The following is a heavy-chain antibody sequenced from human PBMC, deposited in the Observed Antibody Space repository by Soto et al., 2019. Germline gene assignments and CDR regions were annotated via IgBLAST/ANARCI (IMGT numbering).Heavy chain of an antibody. CDR2: IYYSGST. J-gene: IGHJ5*02. Sequence: PSETLSLTCTVSGGAVSRSSDYWGWIRHPPGKRLEWSGSIYYSGSTDYNPALKRRLTISVDTSKDQFALKLSSVTAADMAIYYCARGYGDYPTWGQGTPVTVSS. V-gene: IGHV4-39*01. CDR3: ARGYGDYPT. CDR1: GGAVSRSSDY. D-gene: IGHD4-17*01.